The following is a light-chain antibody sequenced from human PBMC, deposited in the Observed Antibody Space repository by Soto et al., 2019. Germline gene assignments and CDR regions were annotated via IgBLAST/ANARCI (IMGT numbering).Light chain of an antibody. V-gene: IGLV1-44*01. CDR3: AAWDDSLNGWV. Sequence: QSVLTHPPSASGTPGQRVTISCSGISPNIGSNTVNWYQQLPGTAPKLLIYSNNQRPSGVPDRFSGSKSGTSASLAISGLQSEDEADYYFAAWDDSLNGWVFGGGTKVTVL. J-gene: IGLJ3*02. CDR2: SNN. CDR1: SPNIGSNT.